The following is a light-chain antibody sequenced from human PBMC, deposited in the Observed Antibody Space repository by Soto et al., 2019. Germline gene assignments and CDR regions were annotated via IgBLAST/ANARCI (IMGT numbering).Light chain of an antibody. CDR2: ATS. J-gene: IGKJ4*01. CDR3: LQDNSYPLT. V-gene: IGKV1-9*01. Sequence: DIQLTQSPSFLSASVGDRVTITCRASQDISSSLAWYQQKPGKAPKLLIYATSSLQGGVPSRFSGSGSGTDFTLTISSLQPEDFATYYCLQDNSYPLTFGGGTKVEIK. CDR1: QDISSS.